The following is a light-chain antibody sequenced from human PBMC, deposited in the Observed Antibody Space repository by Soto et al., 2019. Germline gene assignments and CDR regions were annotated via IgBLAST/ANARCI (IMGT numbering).Light chain of an antibody. CDR2: ATS. CDR1: QNIRCY. CDR3: QQGYSSRWT. V-gene: IGKV1-39*01. Sequence: DIQMTQSPSSLSASVGDRVTITCRASQNIRCYLNWYQQKPGKAPQLLIYATSSLQTGVPSRFSASGSGTDFSLVISDLQPEDSATYYCQQGYSSRWTSGRGTKVDIK. J-gene: IGKJ1*01.